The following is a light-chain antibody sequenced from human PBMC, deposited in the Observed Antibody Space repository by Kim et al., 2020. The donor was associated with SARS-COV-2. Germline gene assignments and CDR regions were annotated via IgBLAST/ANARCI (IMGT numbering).Light chain of an antibody. CDR2: GKN. CDR1: SRRSYY. V-gene: IGLV3-19*01. J-gene: IGLJ2*01. CDR3: NSRDSNDNVV. Sequence: VAWGQTVRSTCQGDSRRSYYATWYQQKPGQAPILVIYGKNNRPSGIPDRFSGSSSGNTASLTITGTQAGDEADYYCNSRDSNDNVVFGGGTKLTVL.